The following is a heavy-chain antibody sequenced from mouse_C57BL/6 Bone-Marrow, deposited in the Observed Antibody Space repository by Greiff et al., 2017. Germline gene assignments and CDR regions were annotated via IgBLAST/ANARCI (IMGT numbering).Heavy chain of an antibody. D-gene: IGHD1-1*01. CDR3: ARLEFDGSSGDWYFDV. V-gene: IGHV1-85*01. CDR1: GYTFTSYD. CDR2: IYPRDGST. J-gene: IGHJ1*03. Sequence: QVQLKESGPELVKPGASVKLSCKASGYTFTSYDINWVKQRPGQGLEWIGWIYPRDGSTKYNEKFKVKATLTVDTSSSTAYMELHSLPSEDSAVYFCARLEFDGSSGDWYFDVWGTGTTVTVSS.